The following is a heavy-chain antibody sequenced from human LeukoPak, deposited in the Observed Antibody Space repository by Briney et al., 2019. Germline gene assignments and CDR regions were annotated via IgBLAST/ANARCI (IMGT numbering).Heavy chain of an antibody. Sequence: PGRSLRLSCAASGFTFSSYGMHWVRQAPGKGLEWVAVISYDGSNKYYADSVKGRFTISRDNSKNTLYLQMNSLRAEDTAVYYCAKLLVDTGKNYAFDIWGQGTMVTVSS. CDR1: GFTFSSYG. D-gene: IGHD5-18*01. J-gene: IGHJ3*02. CDR2: ISYDGSNK. CDR3: AKLLVDTGKNYAFDI. V-gene: IGHV3-30*18.